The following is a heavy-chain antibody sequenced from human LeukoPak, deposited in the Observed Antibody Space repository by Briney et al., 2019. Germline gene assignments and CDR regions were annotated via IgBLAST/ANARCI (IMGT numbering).Heavy chain of an antibody. CDR3: ARGQDDYYYDSSGYAFDY. CDR2: INHSGST. CDR1: GGSFSGYY. D-gene: IGHD3-22*01. V-gene: IGHV4-34*01. J-gene: IGHJ4*02. Sequence: PSETLSLTCAVYGGSFSGYYWSWIRQPPGKGLERIGEINHSGSTNYNPSLKSRVTISVDTSKNQFSLKLGSVTAADTAVYYCARGQDDYYYDSSGYAFDYWGQGTLVTVSS.